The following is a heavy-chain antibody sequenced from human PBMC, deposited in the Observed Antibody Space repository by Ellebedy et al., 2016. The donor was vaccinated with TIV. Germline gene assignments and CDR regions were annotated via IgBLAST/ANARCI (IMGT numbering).Heavy chain of an antibody. J-gene: IGHJ4*02. Sequence: GSLRLSCTVSGGSISSYYWSWIRQPPGKGLEWIGYIYYSGSTNYNPSLKSRVTISVDTSKNQFSLKLSSVTAADTAVYYCARDRRIGPTTVTGLDWGQGTLVTVSS. CDR1: GGSISSYY. CDR3: ARDRRIGPTTVTGLD. CDR2: IYYSGST. V-gene: IGHV4-59*01. D-gene: IGHD4-17*01.